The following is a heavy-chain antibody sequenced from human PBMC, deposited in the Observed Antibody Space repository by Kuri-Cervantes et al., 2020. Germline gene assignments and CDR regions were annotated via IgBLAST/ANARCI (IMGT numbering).Heavy chain of an antibody. CDR2: INHSGST. Sequence: SETLSLTCAVYGGSFSGYHWSWIRQPPGKGLEWIGEINHSGSTNYNPSLKSRVTISVDTSKNQFSLKLSSVTAADTAVYYCARCCDSSGYYYDYWGQGTLVTVSS. J-gene: IGHJ4*02. D-gene: IGHD3-22*01. CDR3: ARCCDSSGYYYDY. CDR1: GGSFSGYH. V-gene: IGHV4-34*01.